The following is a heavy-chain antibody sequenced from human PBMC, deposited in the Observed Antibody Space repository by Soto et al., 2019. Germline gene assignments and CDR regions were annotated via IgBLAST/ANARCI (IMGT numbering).Heavy chain of an antibody. CDR1: GYTFTSYD. Sequence: QVQLVQSGAEVKKPGASVKVSCKASGYTFTSYDINWVRQATGQGLEWMGWMNPNSGNTGYAQKVQGRVTMTRNTSISTAYMELSSLRSEDTAVYYCARMYYDFWSGYYTNNWFDPWGQGTLVTVSS. D-gene: IGHD3-3*01. J-gene: IGHJ5*02. CDR3: ARMYYDFWSGYYTNNWFDP. CDR2: MNPNSGNT. V-gene: IGHV1-8*01.